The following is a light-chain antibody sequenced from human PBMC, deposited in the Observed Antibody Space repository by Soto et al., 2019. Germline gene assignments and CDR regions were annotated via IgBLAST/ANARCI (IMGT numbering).Light chain of an antibody. V-gene: IGLV2-14*03. CDR3: SSYTSSRSHV. Sequence: QSALTQPASVSGSPGQSITISCTGTSSDFGIYNSVSWYQHYAGRAPRLMIHDVSNRPSGVSDRFSGSKSSNTASLTISGLQAEDEADYYCSSYTSSRSHVFGSGTQLTVL. CDR2: DVS. CDR1: SSDFGIYNS. J-gene: IGLJ7*01.